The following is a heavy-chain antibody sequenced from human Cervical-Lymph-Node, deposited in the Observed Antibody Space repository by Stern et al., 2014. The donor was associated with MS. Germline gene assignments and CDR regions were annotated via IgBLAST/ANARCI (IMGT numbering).Heavy chain of an antibody. J-gene: IGHJ6*02. D-gene: IGHD2-2*01. CDR1: GFTFTRSA. V-gene: IGHV1-58*01. CDR3: ATDSVVAAKYYYGMDV. Sequence: QLLESGPEVKRPGTSVKVSCKASGFTFTRSAVQWVRQARGPRPAWIGWIVAGIGNPNYAEKFQERVTITRDKPTSTAYMELSSLRSEDTAVYYCATDSVVAAKYYYGMDVWGQGTTVTVSS. CDR2: IVAGIGNP.